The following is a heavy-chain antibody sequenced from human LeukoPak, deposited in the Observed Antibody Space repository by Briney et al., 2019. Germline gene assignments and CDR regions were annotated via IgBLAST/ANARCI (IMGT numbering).Heavy chain of an antibody. CDR1: GFTFSSYN. J-gene: IGHJ4*02. V-gene: IGHV3-23*01. CDR2: ISGSGVMT. CDR3: AKDRSIGTYYTFDH. Sequence: PGGSLRLSCAASGFTFSSYNMNWVRQAPGKGLEWVATISGSGVMTYYADSVKGRFTVSGDNSKNTVYLQMSSLTAADTAVYYCAKDRSIGTYYTFDHWGQGTLVTVSS. D-gene: IGHD1-26*01.